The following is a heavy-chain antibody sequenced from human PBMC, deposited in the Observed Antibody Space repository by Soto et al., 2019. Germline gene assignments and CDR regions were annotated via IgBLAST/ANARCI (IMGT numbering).Heavy chain of an antibody. CDR1: GGSISTNW. V-gene: IGHV4-4*02. CDR2: IYLRGAS. Sequence: QVQLQESGPGRMKPSGTLSLTCAVSGGSISTNWWSWVRQPPGKGLEWVGEIYLRGASNYKPSLKKRVTTSVDNSPNHPSLNLNSVTAADTAVYYFARNIAVSGTRGFDFWGHGTLVTVSS. CDR3: ARNIAVSGTRGFDF. D-gene: IGHD6-19*01. J-gene: IGHJ4*01.